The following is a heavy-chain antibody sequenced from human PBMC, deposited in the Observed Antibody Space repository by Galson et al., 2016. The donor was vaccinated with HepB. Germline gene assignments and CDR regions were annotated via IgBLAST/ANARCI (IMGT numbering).Heavy chain of an antibody. V-gene: IGHV3-9*01. CDR1: GFTFGHYA. CDR2: ISWNSDSI. Sequence: SLRLSCAASGFTFGHYAMHWVRQAPGKGLEWVSGISWNSDSIGYADSVKGRFTISRDNAKNSLYLQMNSLRAEDTALYYCVKSDCSSTSCFPDYWGQGTLVTVSS. D-gene: IGHD2-2*01. CDR3: VKSDCSSTSCFPDY. J-gene: IGHJ4*02.